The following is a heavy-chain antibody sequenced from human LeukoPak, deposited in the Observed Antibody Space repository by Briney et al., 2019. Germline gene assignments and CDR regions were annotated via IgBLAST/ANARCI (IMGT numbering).Heavy chain of an antibody. J-gene: IGHJ4*02. CDR2: IIPIFGTA. D-gene: IGHD2-2*02. CDR1: GGTFSSYA. V-gene: IGHV1-69*13. CDR3: ARSTYQLLYPY. Sequence: ASVKVSCKASGGTFSSYAISWVRQAPGQGLEWMGGIIPIFGTANYAQKFQGRVTITADESTSTAYMELSSLRSEDTAAYYCARSTYQLLYPYWGQGTLVTVSS.